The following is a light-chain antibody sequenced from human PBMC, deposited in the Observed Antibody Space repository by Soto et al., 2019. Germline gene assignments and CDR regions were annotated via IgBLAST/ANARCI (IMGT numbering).Light chain of an antibody. CDR3: LLSYSGARV. CDR1: TGAVTSGHY. J-gene: IGLJ2*01. Sequence: QAVMTQEPSLTVSPGGTVTLTCGSSTGAVTSGHYPYWFQQKPGKAPRTLIYDTSNKHSWTPARFSGSLLGGKAALTLSGAQPEDEAEYYCLLSYSGARVFGGGTKVTVL. V-gene: IGLV7-46*01. CDR2: DTS.